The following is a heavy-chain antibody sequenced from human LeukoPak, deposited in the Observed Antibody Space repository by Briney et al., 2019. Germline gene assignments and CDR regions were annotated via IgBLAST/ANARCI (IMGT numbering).Heavy chain of an antibody. CDR1: GGSISSYY. CDR3: ARSSGRNWNRNPYYYYYMDV. J-gene: IGHJ6*03. CDR2: IYTSEST. V-gene: IGHV4-4*07. Sequence: SETLSLTCTVSGGSISSYYWSWIRQPAGKGLEWIGRIYTSESTNYNPSLKSRVTMSVDTSKNQFSLKLSSVTAADTAVYYCARSSGRNWNRNPYYYYYMDVWGKGTTVTVSS. D-gene: IGHD1-1*01.